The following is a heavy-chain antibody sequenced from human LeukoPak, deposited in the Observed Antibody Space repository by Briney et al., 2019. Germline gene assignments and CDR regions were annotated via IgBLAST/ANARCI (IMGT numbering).Heavy chain of an antibody. V-gene: IGHV3-66*01. D-gene: IGHD6-19*01. CDR2: ICSGGTT. Sequence: SGGSLRLSCAASGFTVSGNFMNWVRQAPGKGLEWVSIICSGGTTVYADSVRGRFTVSRDSSKNTLYLQMNSLTVEDTAVYFCSRDQRPYSSAWSPYGGMDVWGQGTTVIVSS. J-gene: IGHJ6*02. CDR1: GFTVSGNF. CDR3: SRDQRPYSSAWSPYGGMDV.